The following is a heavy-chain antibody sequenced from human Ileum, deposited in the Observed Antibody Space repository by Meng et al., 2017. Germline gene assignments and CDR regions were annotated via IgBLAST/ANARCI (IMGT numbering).Heavy chain of an antibody. CDR2: ISNNGGST. V-gene: IGHV3-23*01. J-gene: IGHJ4*02. CDR3: AKDLSYGSGSFYFDS. Sequence: GGSLRLSREASGFTFSNYGMNWVRQAPGKGLEWVSGISNNGGSTYYADSVKGRFTISRDNSKNTVHLHMSSLRAEDTAVYYCAKDLSYGSGSFYFDSWGQGTLVTVSS. CDR1: GFTFSNYG. D-gene: IGHD3-10*01.